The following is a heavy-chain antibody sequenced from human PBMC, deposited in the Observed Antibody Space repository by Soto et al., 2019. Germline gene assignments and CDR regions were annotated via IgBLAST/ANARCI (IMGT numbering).Heavy chain of an antibody. CDR3: ATRSPAFDY. V-gene: IGHV1-18*01. CDR2: ISTDKGKT. CDR1: GYTFTSLG. J-gene: IGHJ4*02. Sequence: QVQLVQSGPEVKKPGASVKVSCKTSGYTFTSLGISWVRQAPGHGLEWMGWISTDKGKTNYAQKFQGRVTMTTDTSTSTAYMELSSLRSDDTAVYYCATRSPAFDYWGQGTLVTVSS.